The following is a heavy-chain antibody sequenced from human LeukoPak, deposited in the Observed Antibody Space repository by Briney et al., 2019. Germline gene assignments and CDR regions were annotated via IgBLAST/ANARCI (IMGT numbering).Heavy chain of an antibody. CDR3: ARPSIAAETWFDP. J-gene: IGHJ5*02. V-gene: IGHV1-2*02. Sequence: ASVKVSCKASGYTFTGYYMHWVRQAPGRGLEWMGWINPNSGGTDYAQKFQGRVTMTRDTSISTAYMELSRLRSDDTAVYYCARPSIAAETWFDPWGQGTLVTVSS. CDR2: INPNSGGT. D-gene: IGHD6-13*01. CDR1: GYTFTGYY.